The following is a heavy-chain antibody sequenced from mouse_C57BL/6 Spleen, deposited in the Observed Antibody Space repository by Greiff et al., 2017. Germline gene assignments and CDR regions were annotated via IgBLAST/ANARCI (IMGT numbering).Heavy chain of an antibody. J-gene: IGHJ2*01. Sequence: QVQLQQPGAELVKPGASVKLSCKASGYTFTSYWMQWVKQRPGQGLEWIGMIDPSDSYTNYNHKFKGKATLTVDKSSSTAYMQLSSLTAEDSAVYYCARGYYGSSPSFDDWGQGTTLTVSS. V-gene: IGHV1-50*01. CDR3: ARGYYGSSPSFDD. CDR1: GYTFTSYW. CDR2: IDPSDSYT. D-gene: IGHD1-1*01.